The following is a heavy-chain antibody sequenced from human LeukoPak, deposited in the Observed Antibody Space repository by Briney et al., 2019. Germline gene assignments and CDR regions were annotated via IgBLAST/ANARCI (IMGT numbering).Heavy chain of an antibody. CDR1: SGSIGSSNYY. V-gene: IGHV4-39*01. J-gene: IGHJ4*02. D-gene: IGHD6-19*01. CDR3: ARQVNSMAGTHFDV. CDR2: IYYSGIA. Sequence: SETLSLTCTVSSGSIGSSNYYWGWIRQPPGKGPEWIGSIYYSGIAYYNPTLKSRVTISVDASKSHFSLRLSSVTAADTAVYYCARQVNSMAGTHFDVWGLGTLVPVSS.